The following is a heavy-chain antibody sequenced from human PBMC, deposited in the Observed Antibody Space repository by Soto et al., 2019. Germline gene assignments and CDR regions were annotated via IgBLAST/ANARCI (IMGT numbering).Heavy chain of an antibody. J-gene: IGHJ3*02. V-gene: IGHV3-23*01. CDR3: AKDSTRGVTMVRGVIISAFDI. CDR1: GFTVSSSYA. Sequence: PGGSLRLSCAASGFTVSSSYAMSWVRQAPGKGLEWVSAISGSGGSTYYADSVKGRFTISRDNSKNTLYLQMNSLRAEDTAVYYCAKDSTRGVTMVRGVIISAFDIWGQGTMVTVSS. CDR2: ISGSGGST. D-gene: IGHD3-10*01.